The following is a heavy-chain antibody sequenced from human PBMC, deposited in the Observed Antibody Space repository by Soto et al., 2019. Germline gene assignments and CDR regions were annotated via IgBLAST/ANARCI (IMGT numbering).Heavy chain of an antibody. CDR3: TILPPIAAAGPYGMDV. CDR1: GFTFGDYA. CDR2: IRSKAYGGTT. D-gene: IGHD6-13*01. V-gene: IGHV3-49*03. Sequence: PGGSLRLSCTASGFTFGDYAMSWFRQAPGKGLEWVGFIRSKAYGGTTEYAASVKGRFTISRDDSKSIAYLQMNSLKTEDTAVYYCTILPPIAAAGPYGMDVWGQGTTVTVSS. J-gene: IGHJ6*02.